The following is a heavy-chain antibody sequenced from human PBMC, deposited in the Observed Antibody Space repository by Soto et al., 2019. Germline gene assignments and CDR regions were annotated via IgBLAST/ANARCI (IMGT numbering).Heavy chain of an antibody. Sequence: SETLSLTCTVSGGSMSSYYWSWIRQPPGKGLEWIGYIYYTGTTNYSPSLKSRVTISLDTSKSQFSLRLSSVTAADTAVYFCAGRHFGELHGWFDPWGQGTLVT. V-gene: IGHV4-59*01. CDR1: GGSMSSYY. CDR3: AGRHFGELHGWFDP. CDR2: IYYTGTT. J-gene: IGHJ5*02. D-gene: IGHD3-10*01.